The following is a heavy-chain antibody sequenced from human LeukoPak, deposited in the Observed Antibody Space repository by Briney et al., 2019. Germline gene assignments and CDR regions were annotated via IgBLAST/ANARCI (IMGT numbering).Heavy chain of an antibody. Sequence: GGSLRLSCAGSGFTFSIYGMHWVRQAPGKGLEWVALISYDGSNKYYADSVKGRFTISRDNSKNTLYLPMNSLRAEDTAVYYCSKAVNAYNRNPFDRWGQGTLVTVSS. D-gene: IGHD1-14*01. J-gene: IGHJ4*02. CDR2: ISYDGSNK. CDR1: GFTFSIYG. V-gene: IGHV3-30*18. CDR3: SKAVNAYNRNPFDR.